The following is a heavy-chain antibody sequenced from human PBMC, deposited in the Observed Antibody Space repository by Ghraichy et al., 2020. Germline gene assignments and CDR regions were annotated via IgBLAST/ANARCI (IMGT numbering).Heavy chain of an antibody. Sequence: SETLSLTCAVYGGSFSGYYWSWIRQPPGKGLEWIGEINYSGSTNYNPSLKSRVTISVDTSKNQFSLKLSSVTAADTAVYYCARGDYYDSSGYHNWFDPWGQGTLVTVSS. D-gene: IGHD3-22*01. V-gene: IGHV4-34*01. CDR1: GGSFSGYY. CDR2: INYSGST. CDR3: ARGDYYDSSGYHNWFDP. J-gene: IGHJ5*02.